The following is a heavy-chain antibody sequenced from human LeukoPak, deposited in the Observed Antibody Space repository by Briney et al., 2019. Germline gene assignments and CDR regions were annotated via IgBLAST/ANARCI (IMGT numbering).Heavy chain of an antibody. J-gene: IGHJ5*02. Sequence: SVKVSCKASGYTFTSYAISWVRQAPGQGLEWMGGIIPIFGTANYAQKFQGRVTITADESTSTAYMELSSLRSEDTAVYYCARDSCSSTSCQNWFDPWGQGTLVTVSS. CDR2: IIPIFGTA. D-gene: IGHD2-2*01. CDR3: ARDSCSSTSCQNWFDP. CDR1: GYTFTSYA. V-gene: IGHV1-69*13.